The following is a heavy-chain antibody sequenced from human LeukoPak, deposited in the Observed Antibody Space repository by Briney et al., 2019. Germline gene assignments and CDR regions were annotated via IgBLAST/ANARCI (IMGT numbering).Heavy chain of an antibody. D-gene: IGHD2-2*01. CDR3: ASLSRGYCSSTSCYSVDTYYYGMDV. J-gene: IGHJ6*02. CDR2: ISSSSYI. CDR1: GFTFSSYS. Sequence: PGGSLRLSCAASGFTFSSYSMNWVRQAPGKGLEWVSSISSSSYIYYADSVKGRFTISRDNAKNSLYLQMNSLRAEDTAVYYCASLSRGYCSSTSCYSVDTYYYGMDVWGQGTTVTVSS. V-gene: IGHV3-21*01.